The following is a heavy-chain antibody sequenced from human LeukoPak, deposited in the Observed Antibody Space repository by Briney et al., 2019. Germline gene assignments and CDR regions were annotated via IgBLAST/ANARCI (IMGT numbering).Heavy chain of an antibody. J-gene: IGHJ6*03. V-gene: IGHV3-23*01. CDR3: AKGGRKCSSTSCYPYYYYYYYMDV. D-gene: IGHD2-2*01. CDR1: GFTFSSYA. Sequence: GGSLRLSCAASGFTFSSYAMSWVRQAPGKGLEWVSAISGSGGSTYYADSVKGRFTISRDNSKNTLYLQMNSLRAEDTAVYYCAKGGRKCSSTSCYPYYYYYYYMDVWGKGTTVTVSS. CDR2: ISGSGGST.